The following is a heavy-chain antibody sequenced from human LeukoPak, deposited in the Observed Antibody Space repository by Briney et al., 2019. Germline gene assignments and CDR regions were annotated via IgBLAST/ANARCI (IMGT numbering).Heavy chain of an antibody. CDR1: GGAFSTDS. J-gene: IGHJ6*02. V-gene: IGHV1-69*05. CDR3: ARVGAVAGINSYYGMDV. Sequence: SVKVSCKVSGGAFSTDSFSWVRQAPGQGLEWMGGIIPVFGKADYAQKFQGRVTLTTDASTSTAYMELRSLRSDDTAVYYCARVGAVAGINSYYGMDVWGQGTTVTVSS. D-gene: IGHD6-19*01. CDR2: IIPVFGKA.